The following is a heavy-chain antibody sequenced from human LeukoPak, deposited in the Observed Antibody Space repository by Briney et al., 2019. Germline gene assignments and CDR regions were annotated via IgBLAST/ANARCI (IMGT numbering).Heavy chain of an antibody. V-gene: IGHV1-69-2*01. J-gene: IGHJ3*02. CDR1: GYTFTDYY. CDR3: ATAENAFDI. CDR2: VDPEDGET. Sequence: GASVKVSCKASGYTFTDYYMHWVQQAPGKGLEWMGRVDPEDGETIYAEKFQGRVTITADTSTDTAYMELSSLRSEDKAVYSCATAENAFDIWGQGTMVTVSS. D-gene: IGHD1-14*01.